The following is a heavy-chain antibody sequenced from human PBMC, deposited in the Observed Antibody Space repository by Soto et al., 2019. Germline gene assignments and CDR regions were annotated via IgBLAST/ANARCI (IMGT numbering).Heavy chain of an antibody. CDR2: ISSSNRTI. CDR1: GFTFRSYS. J-gene: IGHJ6*02. D-gene: IGHD2-15*01. V-gene: IGHV3-48*02. CDR3: AREGWPLLQTGMDV. Sequence: EVQLVESGGGLKQPGGSLRLSCAASGFTFRSYSMNWVRQAPGKGLAWVSYISSSNRTINYADSVKGRFIISRDNAKNSLYLQMHSLRDEDTAVYYCAREGWPLLQTGMDVWGQGTTVTVSS.